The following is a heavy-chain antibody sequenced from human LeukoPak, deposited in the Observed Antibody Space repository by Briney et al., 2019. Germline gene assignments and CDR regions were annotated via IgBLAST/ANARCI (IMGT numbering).Heavy chain of an antibody. CDR1: GASISDHY. CDR2: VYYSGTT. V-gene: IGHV4-59*11. J-gene: IGHJ4*02. CDR3: ASHDYGDFFDY. D-gene: IGHD4-17*01. Sequence: SETLSLTCSVSGASISDHYWSWIRQPPGRGLEWVANVYYSGTTNYNPSLGSRVSISLDTSKNQFSLKLRSVTAADTAVYYCASHDYGDFFDYWGQGTLVTVSS.